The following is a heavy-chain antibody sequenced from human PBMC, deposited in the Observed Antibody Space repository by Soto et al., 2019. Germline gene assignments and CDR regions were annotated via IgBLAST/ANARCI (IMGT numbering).Heavy chain of an antibody. CDR2: AYYRSKWYY. CDR1: GDSVSRNIAT. Sequence: SQTLSLTCAISGDSVSRNIATRNWIRQSPSRGLEWLGRAYYRSKWYYEYAQSVKSRITITPVTSKKQFSLQLTSVTPEDTALYYCAGEGNFHRGLGYWGPGTPGTASS. V-gene: IGHV6-1*01. CDR3: AGEGNFHRGLGY. J-gene: IGHJ4*02.